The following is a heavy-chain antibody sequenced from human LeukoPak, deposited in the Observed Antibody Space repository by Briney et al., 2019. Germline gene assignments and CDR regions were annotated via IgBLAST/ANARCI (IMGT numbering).Heavy chain of an antibody. CDR3: AKDPSRLLWFGELFFDY. Sequence: PGGSLRLSCAASGFTFSSYAMSWVRQAPGKGLEWVSAISGSGGSTYYADSVKGRFTISRDNSKNTLYLQMNSLRAEDTAVYYCAKDPSRLLWFGELFFDYWGQGTLVTVSS. V-gene: IGHV3-23*01. J-gene: IGHJ4*02. CDR2: ISGSGGST. D-gene: IGHD3-10*01. CDR1: GFTFSSYA.